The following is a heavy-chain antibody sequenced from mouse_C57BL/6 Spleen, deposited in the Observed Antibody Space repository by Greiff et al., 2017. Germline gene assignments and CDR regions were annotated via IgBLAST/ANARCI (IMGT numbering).Heavy chain of an antibody. V-gene: IGHV1-82*01. CDR1: GYAFSSSW. D-gene: IGHD2-1*01. CDR3: ARGIAVTHYFGY. J-gene: IGHJ2*01. CDR2: IYPGDGDT. Sequence: VQLQQSGPELVKPGASVKISCKASGYAFSSSWMNWVKQRPGKGLEWIGRIYPGDGDTNYNGKFKGKATLTADKSSSTAYMQLSSLTSEDSAVYCCARGIAVTHYFGYWGKGTTLTVAS.